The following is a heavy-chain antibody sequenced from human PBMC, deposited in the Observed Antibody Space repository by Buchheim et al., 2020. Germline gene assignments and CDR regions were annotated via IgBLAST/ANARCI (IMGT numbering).Heavy chain of an antibody. Sequence: QVQLVQSGAEVKKPGASVKVSCKASGYTFTGYYMHWVRQAPGQGLEWMGWINPNSGGTNYAQKFQGRVTMTRDTSISTAYMELSRLRSDDTAVYYCARDYLVRGVPTNRDYYYYGMDVWGQGTT. D-gene: IGHD3-10*01. CDR3: ARDYLVRGVPTNRDYYYYGMDV. CDR2: INPNSGGT. J-gene: IGHJ6*02. V-gene: IGHV1-2*02. CDR1: GYTFTGYY.